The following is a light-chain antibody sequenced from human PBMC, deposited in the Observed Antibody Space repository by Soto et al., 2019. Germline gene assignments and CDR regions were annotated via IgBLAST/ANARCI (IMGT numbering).Light chain of an antibody. J-gene: IGLJ2*01. Sequence: QSALTQPPSASGSPGQSVTISCTGTSSDVGGYNYVSWYQQHPGKAPKLMIYDVSKRPSGVPDRFSGSKSGNSASLTVSGVEAEDEADYYCCSYAGSKTLFGGGTKVTVL. CDR3: CSYAGSKTL. CDR1: SSDVGGYNY. CDR2: DVS. V-gene: IGLV2-8*01.